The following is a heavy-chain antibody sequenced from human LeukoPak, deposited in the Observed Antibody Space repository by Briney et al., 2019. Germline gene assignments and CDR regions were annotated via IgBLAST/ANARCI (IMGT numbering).Heavy chain of an antibody. CDR1: GFTFSSYG. CDR2: IRYDGSNK. D-gene: IGHD6-19*01. Sequence: GGSLRLSCAASGFTFSSYGMHWVRQAPGKGLEWVAFIRYDGSNKYYADSVKGRFTISRDNSKNTLYLQMNSLRAEDTAVYYCAKVFSAYSSGWYEYYDYWGQGTLVTVSS. V-gene: IGHV3-30*02. CDR3: AKVFSAYSSGWYEYYDY. J-gene: IGHJ4*02.